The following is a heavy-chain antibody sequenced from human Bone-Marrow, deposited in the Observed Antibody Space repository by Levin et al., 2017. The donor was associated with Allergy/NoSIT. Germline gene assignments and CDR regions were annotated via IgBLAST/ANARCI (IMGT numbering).Heavy chain of an antibody. CDR1: GGSFSGYY. CDR2: INHSGST. D-gene: IGHD6-6*01. CDR3: ARGLGSSSYNWFDP. Sequence: SQTLSLTCAVYGGSFSGYYWSWIRQPPGKGLEWIGEINHSGSTNYNPSLKSRVTISVDTSKNQFSLKLSSVTAADTAVYYCARGLGSSSYNWFDPWGQGTLVTVSS. V-gene: IGHV4-34*01. J-gene: IGHJ5*02.